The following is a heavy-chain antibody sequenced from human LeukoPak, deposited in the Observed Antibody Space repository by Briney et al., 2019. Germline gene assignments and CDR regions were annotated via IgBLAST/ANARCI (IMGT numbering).Heavy chain of an antibody. D-gene: IGHD6-19*01. CDR2: INCSGST. CDR1: GGSISSYY. J-gene: IGHJ4*02. CDR3: ARRSSAWEGNYFDY. Sequence: SETLSLTCTVSGGSISSYYWSWIRQPPGKGLEWIGFINCSGSTNYNPSLKSRVTMSVDTSKDQFSLSLSSVTAADTAVYYCARRSSAWEGNYFDYWGQGALVTVSS. V-gene: IGHV4-59*01.